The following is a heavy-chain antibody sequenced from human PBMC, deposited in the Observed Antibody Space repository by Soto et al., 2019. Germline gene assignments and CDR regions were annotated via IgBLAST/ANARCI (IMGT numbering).Heavy chain of an antibody. CDR1: GGTFSSYA. J-gene: IGHJ4*02. D-gene: IGHD6-19*01. Sequence: EASVKVSCKASGGTFSSYAISWVRQAPGQGLEWMGGIIPIFGTANYAQKFQGRVTITADESTSTAYMELSSLRSEDTAVYYCASSPIAVAGYYFDYWGRGTLVTVSS. CDR3: ASSPIAVAGYYFDY. V-gene: IGHV1-69*13. CDR2: IIPIFGTA.